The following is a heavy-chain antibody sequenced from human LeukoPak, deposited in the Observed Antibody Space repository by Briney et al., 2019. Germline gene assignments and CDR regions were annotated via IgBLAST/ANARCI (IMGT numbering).Heavy chain of an antibody. Sequence: PGGSLRLSCEASGFSFTNTWMSWVRQAPGKRLEWVGRVKSKADDGTTDYAAPVQGRFTISRDDSKNTLSLQMNSLKTEDTAVYYCATEGGSGSYYGDDAFDMWGQGTMVTVSS. D-gene: IGHD3-10*01. J-gene: IGHJ3*02. CDR1: GFSFTNTW. V-gene: IGHV3-15*01. CDR2: VKSKADDGTT. CDR3: ATEGGSGSYYGDDAFDM.